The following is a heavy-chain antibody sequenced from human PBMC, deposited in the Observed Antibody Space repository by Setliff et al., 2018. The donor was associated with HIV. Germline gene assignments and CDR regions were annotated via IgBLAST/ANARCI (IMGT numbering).Heavy chain of an antibody. CDR1: GGSICGYH. D-gene: IGHD6-13*01. CDR3: ARSPSYRSSWEYYFDY. J-gene: IGHJ4*02. Sequence: KTSETLSLTCTVSGGSICGYHWNWLRQTPGKGLEWIGYIYTSRSTNYNHSLRTRVIISVDTSNQFSLKLSSVTAADAAVYYCARSPSYRSSWEYYFDYWGQGILVTVSS. CDR2: IYTSRST. V-gene: IGHV4-4*09.